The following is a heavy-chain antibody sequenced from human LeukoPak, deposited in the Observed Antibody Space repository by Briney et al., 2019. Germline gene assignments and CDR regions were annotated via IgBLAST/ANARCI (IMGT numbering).Heavy chain of an antibody. CDR3: ARFGYVAAVDV. D-gene: IGHD2-15*01. CDR2: INPAGSET. V-gene: IGHV3-7*01. J-gene: IGHJ4*02. Sequence: PGGSLRLSCAASGFSFSAYLMTWVRQAPGTGLEWVANINPAGSETYYVDPVKGRFSISRDNAKNLVYLQMNSLRAEDTAVYHCARFGYVAAVDVWGQGTPVTVS. CDR1: GFSFSAYL.